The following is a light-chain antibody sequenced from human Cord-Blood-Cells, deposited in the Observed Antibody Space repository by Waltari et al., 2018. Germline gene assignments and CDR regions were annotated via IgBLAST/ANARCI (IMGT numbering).Light chain of an antibody. Sequence: QSALTQPASVSGSPGQSITIPCTGTSSDVGGYKYVSWYQQHPGKAPKLIIYDVSNRPSGVSKRFAGSKSGNAASLTISGLQAEDEADYYCSSYTSSSTLVFGTGTKVTVL. V-gene: IGLV2-14*01. CDR3: SSYTSSSTLV. CDR1: SSDVGGYKY. J-gene: IGLJ1*01. CDR2: DVS.